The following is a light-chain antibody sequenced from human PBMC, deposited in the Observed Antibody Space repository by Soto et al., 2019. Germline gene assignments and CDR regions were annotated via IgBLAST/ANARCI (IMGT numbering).Light chain of an antibody. J-gene: IGKJ1*01. Sequence: DVVMTQSPLSLPVNLGQPASISCRSSQSLVHSDGNTYMNWFQQRPGQSPRRLIYRVSNRDSGVPDRLSGSGSGTDFTLNISRVGAEDVGVYYCLQGTHWPWTFGHGNKVEIK. CDR2: RVS. CDR3: LQGTHWPWT. V-gene: IGKV2-30*02. CDR1: QSLVHSDGNTY.